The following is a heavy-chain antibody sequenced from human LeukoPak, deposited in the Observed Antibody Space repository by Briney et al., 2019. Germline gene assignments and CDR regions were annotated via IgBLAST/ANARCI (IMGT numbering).Heavy chain of an antibody. D-gene: IGHD6-19*01. CDR2: ISYDGSNK. V-gene: IGHV3-30*03. Sequence: GGSLRLSCAASGFTFSSYGMHWVRQAPGKGLEWVAVISYDGSNKYYADSVKGRFTISRDNSKNTLYLQMNSLRAEDTAVYYCARQHSSGWFDAFDIWGQGTMVTVSS. CDR3: ARQHSSGWFDAFDI. CDR1: GFTFSSYG. J-gene: IGHJ3*02.